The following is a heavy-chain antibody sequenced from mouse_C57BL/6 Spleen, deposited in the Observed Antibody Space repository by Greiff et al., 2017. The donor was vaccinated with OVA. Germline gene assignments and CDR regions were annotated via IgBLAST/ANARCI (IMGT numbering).Heavy chain of an antibody. CDR1: GYSFTGYY. Sequence: EVQLQQSGPELVKPGASVKISCKASGYSFTGYYMNWVKQSPEKSLEWIGEINPSTGGTTYNQKFKAKATLTVDKSSSTGYMQLKSLTSEDSAVYYCARRDGNLDYWGQGTTLTVSS. V-gene: IGHV1-42*01. CDR2: INPSTGGT. J-gene: IGHJ2*01. CDR3: ARRDGNLDY. D-gene: IGHD2-1*01.